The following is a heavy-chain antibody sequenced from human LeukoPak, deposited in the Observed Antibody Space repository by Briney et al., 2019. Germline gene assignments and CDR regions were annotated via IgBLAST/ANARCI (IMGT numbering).Heavy chain of an antibody. Sequence: PSETLSLTCTVSGGPISSSSYYWGWIRQPPGKGLEWIGSIYYSGSTYYNPSLKSRVTISVDTSKNQFSLKLSSVTAADTAVYYCARKNPGQLLMPYFDYWGQGTLVTVSS. D-gene: IGHD2-2*01. V-gene: IGHV4-39*01. CDR3: ARKNPGQLLMPYFDY. CDR1: GGPISSSSYY. CDR2: IYYSGST. J-gene: IGHJ4*02.